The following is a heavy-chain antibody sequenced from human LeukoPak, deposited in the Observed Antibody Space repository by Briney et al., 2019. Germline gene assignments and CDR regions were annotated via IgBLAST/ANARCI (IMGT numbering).Heavy chain of an antibody. D-gene: IGHD1-14*01. J-gene: IGHJ4*02. CDR1: GYTFTGYY. CDR3: ASRPDRHLLYYFDY. V-gene: IGHV1-2*02. CDR2: INPNSGGT. Sequence: GASVKVSCKASGYTFTGYYMHWVRQAPGQGLEWVGWINPNSGGTKYAHKFQGRVTMTSDASISTAYMELSSLRSDDTALYYCASRPDRHLLYYFDYWGQGALVTVSS.